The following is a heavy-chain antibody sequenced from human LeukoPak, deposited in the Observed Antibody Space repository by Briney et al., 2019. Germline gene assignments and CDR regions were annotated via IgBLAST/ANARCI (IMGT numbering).Heavy chain of an antibody. D-gene: IGHD4-17*01. Sequence: PGESLKISCQTSGYDFSTKWIGWVRQMPGKGLEWMGIIYPTDSITRYSPSFQGRVSISVDTSINTAYLQWASLRPSDTAMYFCARLAPDYADYWFDPWGQGTLVTVSS. CDR3: ARLAPDYADYWFDP. J-gene: IGHJ5*02. CDR1: GYDFSTKW. CDR2: IYPTDSIT. V-gene: IGHV5-51*01.